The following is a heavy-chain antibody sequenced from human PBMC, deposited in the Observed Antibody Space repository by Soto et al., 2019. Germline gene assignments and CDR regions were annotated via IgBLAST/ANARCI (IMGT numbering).Heavy chain of an antibody. CDR3: ARRGEDYYYYMDV. CDR1: GGSISSYY. J-gene: IGHJ6*03. Sequence: PSETLSLTCTVSGGSISSYYWSWIRQPPGKGLEWIGNIYYSGSTNYNPSLKSRVTISVDTSKNQFSLKLSSVTAADTAVYYCARRGEDYYYYMDVWGKGTTVTSP. V-gene: IGHV4-59*08. D-gene: IGHD3-16*01. CDR2: IYYSGST.